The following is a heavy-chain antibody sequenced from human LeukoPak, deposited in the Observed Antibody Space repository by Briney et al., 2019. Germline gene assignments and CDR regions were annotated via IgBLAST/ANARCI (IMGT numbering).Heavy chain of an antibody. D-gene: IGHD6-6*01. J-gene: IGHJ4*02. CDR1: GFTFSSYA. V-gene: IGHV3-23*01. CDR3: AKEASSSFDY. CDR2: ISNSGGST. Sequence: RPGGSLRLSCAASGFTFSSYAMNWVRQAPGKGLEWVSGISNSGGSTYYADSVKGRFTNSRDNSKNTLYLQMNSLRAEDTAVYYCAKEASSSFDYWGQGTLVTVSS.